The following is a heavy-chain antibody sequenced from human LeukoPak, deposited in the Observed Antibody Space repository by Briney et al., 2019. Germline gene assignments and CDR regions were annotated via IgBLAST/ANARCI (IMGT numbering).Heavy chain of an antibody. J-gene: IGHJ4*02. CDR1: GFTFDDYA. Sequence: GGSLRLSCAASGFTFDDYAMHWVRQAPGKGLEWVSLITWDGGSTYDADSVKGRFIISRDNSKNSLYLQMNSLRAEDTALYYCAKDTAGYGDYMLDYWGQGTLVTVSS. V-gene: IGHV3-43D*03. D-gene: IGHD4-17*01. CDR3: AKDTAGYGDYMLDY. CDR2: ITWDGGST.